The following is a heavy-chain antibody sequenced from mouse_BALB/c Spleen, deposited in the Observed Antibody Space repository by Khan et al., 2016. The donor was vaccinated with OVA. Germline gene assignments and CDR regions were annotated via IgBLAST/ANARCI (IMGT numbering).Heavy chain of an antibody. CDR2: ISSGGSYT. V-gene: IGHV5-9*02. CDR3: ARHGGFNPYYAMDY. J-gene: IGHJ4*01. CDR1: GFAFSSYD. Sequence: VQLKESGGGLVKPGGSLKLSCAASGFAFSSYDMSWVRQTPEKRLEWVATISSGGSYTNYPDSVKGRFTISRDNARNTLYLQVSSLRSEDTALYYCARHGGFNPYYAMDYWGQGTSVTVSS.